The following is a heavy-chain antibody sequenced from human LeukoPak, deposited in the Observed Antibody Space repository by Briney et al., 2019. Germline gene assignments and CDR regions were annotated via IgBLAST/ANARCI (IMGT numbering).Heavy chain of an antibody. V-gene: IGHV4-34*01. CDR3: PRGFFY. Sequence: SETLSLTCAVYGGSFSGYYWSWIRQPPGKGLEWIGEINHSGSTNDNPSLKSRVTISVDTSKNQFSLKLSSVTAADTAVYYYPRGFFYWGQGTLVTVSS. CDR1: GGSFSGYY. CDR2: INHSGST. D-gene: IGHD3-3*01. J-gene: IGHJ4*02.